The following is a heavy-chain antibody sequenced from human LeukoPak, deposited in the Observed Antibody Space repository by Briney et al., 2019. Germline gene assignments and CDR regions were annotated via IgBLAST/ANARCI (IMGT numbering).Heavy chain of an antibody. Sequence: GGSLRLSCAASGFTFSSYGMHWVRQAPGKGLEWVAFIRYDGSNKYYADSVKGRFTIFRDNSKNTLYLQMNSLRAEDTAVYYCAKEIQVTHAFDIWGQGTMVTVSS. J-gene: IGHJ3*02. CDR1: GFTFSSYG. D-gene: IGHD4-11*01. CDR3: AKEIQVTHAFDI. V-gene: IGHV3-30*02. CDR2: IRYDGSNK.